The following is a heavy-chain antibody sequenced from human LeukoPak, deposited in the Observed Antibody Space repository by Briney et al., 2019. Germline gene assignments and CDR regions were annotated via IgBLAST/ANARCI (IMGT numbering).Heavy chain of an antibody. Sequence: GGSLRLSCAASGFTFSSYSMNWVRQAPGKGLESVSSISSSSSYIYYADSVKGRFTISRDNAKNSLYLQMNSLRAEDTAVYYCAREGDERYGGGFDYWGQGTLVTVSS. CDR1: GFTFSSYS. CDR2: ISSSSSYI. D-gene: IGHD5-24*01. J-gene: IGHJ4*02. V-gene: IGHV3-21*01. CDR3: AREGDERYGGGFDY.